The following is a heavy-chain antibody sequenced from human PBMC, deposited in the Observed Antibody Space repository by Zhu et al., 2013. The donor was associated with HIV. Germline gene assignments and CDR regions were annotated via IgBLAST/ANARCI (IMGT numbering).Heavy chain of an antibody. D-gene: IGHD5-18*01. CDR3: ARGGVRGYSYGLGY. V-gene: IGHV4-34*01. CDR2: IYHSGST. Sequence: QVQLQQWGAGLLKPSETLSLTCAVYGGSFSGYYWNWIRQSPGKGLEWIGSIYHSGSTYYNPSLKSRVTISVDTSKNQFSLKLSSVTAADTAVYYCARGGVRGYSYGLGYWGQGTLVTVSS. CDR1: GGSFSGYY. J-gene: IGHJ4*02.